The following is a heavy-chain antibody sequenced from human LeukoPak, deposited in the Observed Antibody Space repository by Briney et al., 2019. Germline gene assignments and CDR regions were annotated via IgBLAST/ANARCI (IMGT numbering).Heavy chain of an antibody. CDR2: ISGSGGST. CDR3: AKDDPDYYDSSGSGIDY. D-gene: IGHD3-22*01. J-gene: IGHJ4*02. Sequence: GGSLRLSCAASGFTFSSYAMSWVRQAPGKGLEWVSAISGSGGSTYYADSVKGRFTISRDNSKNTLYLQMNSLRAEDTAAYYCAKDDPDYYDSSGSGIDYWGQGTLVTVSS. V-gene: IGHV3-23*01. CDR1: GFTFSSYA.